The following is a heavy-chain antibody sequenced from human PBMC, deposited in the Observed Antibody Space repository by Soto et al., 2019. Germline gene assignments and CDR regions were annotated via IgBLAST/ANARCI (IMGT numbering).Heavy chain of an antibody. CDR3: ARDQSVVVTADAFDI. CDR2: ISYDGSNK. D-gene: IGHD2-21*02. CDR1: GFTFSSYA. V-gene: IGHV3-30-3*01. J-gene: IGHJ3*02. Sequence: QVQLVESGGGVVQPGRSLRLSCAASGFTFSSYAMHWVRQAPGKGLEWVAVISYDGSNKYYADSVKGRFTISRDNSKNTLYLQMNSLRAEDTAVYYCARDQSVVVTADAFDIWGQGTMVTVSS.